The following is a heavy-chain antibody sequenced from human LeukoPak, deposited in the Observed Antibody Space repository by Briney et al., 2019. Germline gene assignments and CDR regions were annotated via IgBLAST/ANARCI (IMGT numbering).Heavy chain of an antibody. J-gene: IGHJ4*02. V-gene: IGHV4-39*01. CDR2: IYYSGST. CDR3: ARLIHLAAAGTNYFDY. CDR1: GGSISSSSYY. D-gene: IGHD6-13*01. Sequence: SETLSLTCTVSGGSISSSSYYWGWIRQPPGRGLEWIGSIYYSGSTCYNPSLKSRVTVSVDTSKNQFSPKLSSVTAADTAVYYCARLIHLAAAGTNYFDYWGQGTLVTVSS.